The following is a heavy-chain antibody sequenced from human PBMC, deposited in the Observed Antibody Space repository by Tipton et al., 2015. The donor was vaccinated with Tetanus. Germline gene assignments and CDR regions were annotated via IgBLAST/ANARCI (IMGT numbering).Heavy chain of an antibody. J-gene: IGHJ6*02. CDR1: GGSLRSGDHY. CDR2: INPSGST. V-gene: IGHV4-61*08. D-gene: IGHD6-19*01. CDR3: ARGSKGSTAWFPDHYGMDV. Sequence: TLSLTCSVSGGSLRSGDHYWSWIRQPPVKGLEWIGEINPSGSTNYNPSLKSRVTISVDTSKNRVSLKLNSVTAADTAVYYCARGSKGSTAWFPDHYGMDVWGQGTTVTVSS.